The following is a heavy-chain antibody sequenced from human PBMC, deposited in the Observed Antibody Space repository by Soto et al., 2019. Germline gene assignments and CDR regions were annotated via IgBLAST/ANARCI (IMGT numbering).Heavy chain of an antibody. Sequence: GASVKVSCKASGYTFTSYAMHWVRQAPGQRLEWMGWINAGNGNTKYSQKFQGRVTITRDTSASTAYMELSSLRSEDTAVYYCASRINYDFWSGYYGSGAFDIWGQGTMVTVSS. CDR1: GYTFTSYA. J-gene: IGHJ3*02. V-gene: IGHV1-3*01. CDR3: ASRINYDFWSGYYGSGAFDI. CDR2: INAGNGNT. D-gene: IGHD3-3*01.